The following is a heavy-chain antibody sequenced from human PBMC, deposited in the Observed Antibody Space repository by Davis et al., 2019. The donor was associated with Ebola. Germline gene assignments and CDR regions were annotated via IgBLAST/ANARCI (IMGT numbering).Heavy chain of an antibody. CDR3: ARDGLRLSV. CDR1: GFTFSSYW. V-gene: IGHV3-7*01. Sequence: GESLKISCAASGFTFSSYWMSWVRQAPGKGLEWVANIKQDGSETYYVDSVKGRFTISRDNAKNSLYLQMNSLRAEDTAVYYCARDGLRLSVWGQGTLVTVSS. D-gene: IGHD4-17*01. J-gene: IGHJ4*02. CDR2: IKQDGSET.